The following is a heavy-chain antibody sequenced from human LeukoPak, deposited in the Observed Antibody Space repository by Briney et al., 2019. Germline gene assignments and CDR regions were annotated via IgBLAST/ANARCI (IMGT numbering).Heavy chain of an antibody. Sequence: SETLSLTCTVSGGSVNSSSYYWGWIRQPPGKGLEWIGSIFYSGNTYDNPSLKSRVTISVDTSKNQFSLKLNSVTAADTAVYYCARHRSKWLQSSFDYWGQGTLVTVSS. D-gene: IGHD5-24*01. CDR1: GGSVNSSSYY. CDR2: IFYSGNT. V-gene: IGHV4-39*01. J-gene: IGHJ4*02. CDR3: ARHRSKWLQSSFDY.